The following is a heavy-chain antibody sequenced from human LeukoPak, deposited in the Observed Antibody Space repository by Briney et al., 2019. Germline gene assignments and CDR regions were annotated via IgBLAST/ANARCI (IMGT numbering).Heavy chain of an antibody. CDR3: TKWSGFGDD. Sequence: GGSLRLSCAASGFTFSRNPMTWVRQTPGKGLEWVSGISGSGDSTFYADSVKGRFTISRDNSRNTLYLQMSSLRPEDTAVYYCTKWSGFGDDWGQGTLVTVSS. J-gene: IGHJ4*02. V-gene: IGHV3-23*01. D-gene: IGHD3-10*01. CDR2: ISGSGDST. CDR1: GFTFSRNP.